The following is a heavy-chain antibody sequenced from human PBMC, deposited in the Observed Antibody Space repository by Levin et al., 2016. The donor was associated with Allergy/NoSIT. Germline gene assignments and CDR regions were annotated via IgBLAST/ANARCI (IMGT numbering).Heavy chain of an antibody. CDR1: GGSINSGSYY. CDR3: ARGRGIAVIPGAIQEDVYFDY. V-gene: IGHV4-39*07. J-gene: IGHJ4*02. D-gene: IGHD2-2*02. Sequence: SETLSLTCSVSGGSINSGSYYWSWVRQPPGKGLEWIAEINHSGSTNYSPSLKSRVTISVGTSKKQISLKVKSVSAADTAVYYCARGRGIAVIPGAIQEDVYFDYWGQGTLVTVSS. CDR2: INHSGST.